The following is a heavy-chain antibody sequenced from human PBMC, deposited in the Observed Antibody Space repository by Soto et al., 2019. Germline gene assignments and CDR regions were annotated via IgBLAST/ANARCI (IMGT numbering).Heavy chain of an antibody. D-gene: IGHD2-15*01. V-gene: IGHV3-48*01. CDR2: ISSSSSTI. J-gene: IGHJ4*02. CDR1: GFTFSSYS. Sequence: GGSLRLSCAASGFTFSSYSMNWVRQAPGKGLEWVSYISSSSSTIYYADSVKGRFTISRDNAKNSLYLQMNSLRAEDTAVYYCARDLRYCSGGSCYWGQGTLVTVSS. CDR3: ARDLRYCSGGSCY.